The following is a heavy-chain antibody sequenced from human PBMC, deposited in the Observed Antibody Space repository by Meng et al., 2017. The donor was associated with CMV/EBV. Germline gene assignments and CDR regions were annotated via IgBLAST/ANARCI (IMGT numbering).Heavy chain of an antibody. V-gene: IGHV2-5*01. CDR3: AHHPFYYDSISFDY. CDR1: GFSLSTSGVG. CDR2: IFWNDDK. J-gene: IGHJ4*02. Sequence: QITLKYSGPTLVKPTQTLTLTCTFSGFSLSTSGVGVAWIRQSPGKALEWLALIFWNDDKSYSPSLRSRITITKDTSKNQVVLTMINMDPVDTATYYCAHHPFYYDSISFDYWGQGTLVTVSS. D-gene: IGHD3-22*01.